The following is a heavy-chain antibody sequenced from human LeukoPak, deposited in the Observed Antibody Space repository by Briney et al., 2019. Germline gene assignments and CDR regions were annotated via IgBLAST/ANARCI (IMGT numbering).Heavy chain of an antibody. J-gene: IGHJ4*02. CDR3: ARASTPWDYFDY. V-gene: IGHV3-21*01. Sequence: GRSLRLSCAASGFTFSSYSMNWVRQAPGKGLEWVSSISSSSSYIYYADSVKGRFTISRDNAKNSLYLQMNSLRAEDTAVYYCARASTPWDYFDYWGQGTLVTVSS. CDR1: GFTFSSYS. D-gene: IGHD2-15*01. CDR2: ISSSSSYI.